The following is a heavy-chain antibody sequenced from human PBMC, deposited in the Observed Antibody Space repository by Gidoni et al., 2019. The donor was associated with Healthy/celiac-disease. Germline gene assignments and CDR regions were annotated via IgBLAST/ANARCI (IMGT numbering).Heavy chain of an antibody. CDR1: GGSFSGYY. J-gene: IGHJ4*02. CDR2: INHSGST. V-gene: IGHV4-34*01. D-gene: IGHD6-13*01. Sequence: QVQLQQWGAGLLKPSETLSLTCAVYGGSFSGYYWSWIRQPPGKGLEWIGEINHSGSTNYNPSLKSRVTISVDTSKNQFSLKLSSVTAADTAVYYCARGGGRYSSSWYFEGGETFDYWGQGTLVTVSS. CDR3: ARGGGRYSSSWYFEGGETFDY.